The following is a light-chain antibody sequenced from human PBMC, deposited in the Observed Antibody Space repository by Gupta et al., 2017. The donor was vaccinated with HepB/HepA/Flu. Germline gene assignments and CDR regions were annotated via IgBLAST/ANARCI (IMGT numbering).Light chain of an antibody. Sequence: IQLLQHPSYLSGAVGGRVTITCRASQSISSHLNWYQQKPGKAPKVLIYDACTLQSGVPSRFSGRGSGTDFTLTISSLHPEDFASYYCQQNYNSPLTFGLGTKLEIK. V-gene: IGKV1-39*01. CDR1: QSISSH. J-gene: IGKJ2*01. CDR3: QQNYNSPLT. CDR2: DAC.